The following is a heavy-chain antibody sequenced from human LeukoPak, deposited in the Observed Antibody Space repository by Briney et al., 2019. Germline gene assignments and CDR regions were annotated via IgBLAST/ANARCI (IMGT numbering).Heavy chain of an antibody. CDR2: IYYSGST. V-gene: IGHV4-59*12. CDR3: ARDVFYDSSGYLAAFDI. J-gene: IGHJ3*02. D-gene: IGHD3-22*01. CDR1: GGSISSYY. Sequence: RTSETLSLTCTVSGGSISSYYWSWIRQPPGKGLEWIGYIYYSGSTYYNPSLKSRVTISVDTSKNQFSLKLSSVTAADTAVYYCARDVFYDSSGYLAAFDIWGQGTMVTVSS.